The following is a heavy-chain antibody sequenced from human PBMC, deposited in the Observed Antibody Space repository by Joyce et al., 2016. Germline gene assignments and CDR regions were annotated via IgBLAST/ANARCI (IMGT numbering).Heavy chain of an antibody. D-gene: IGHD3-16*01. V-gene: IGHV3-64D*06. CDR3: VKDQAGGEYYYYMDV. Sequence: EVQLVESGGGLVQPGGSLRLSCSASGFTFSSYAMPWVRQAQGKGLEYTSAISSNGDSIYYADSVKGRFTISRDNSKNTLYLQMRSLRTEDTAVYYCVKDQAGGEYYYYMDVWGKGTTVTVSS. CDR1: GFTFSSYA. CDR2: ISSNGDSI. J-gene: IGHJ6*03.